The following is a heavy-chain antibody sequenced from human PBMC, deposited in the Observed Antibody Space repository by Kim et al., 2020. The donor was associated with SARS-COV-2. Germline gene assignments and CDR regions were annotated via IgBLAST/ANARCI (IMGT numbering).Heavy chain of an antibody. J-gene: IGHJ6*02. CDR1: GFTFSSYA. D-gene: IGHD3-3*02. CDR2: ISYDGSNK. CDR3: ARDLAAATPYYYYYGLDV. V-gene: IGHV3-30-3*01. Sequence: GGSLRLSCAASGFTFSSYAMHWVRQAPGKGLEWVAVISYDGSNKYYADSVKGRFTISRDNSKNTLYLQMNSLRAEDTAVYYCARDLAAATPYYYYYGLDVWGQGTTVTVSS.